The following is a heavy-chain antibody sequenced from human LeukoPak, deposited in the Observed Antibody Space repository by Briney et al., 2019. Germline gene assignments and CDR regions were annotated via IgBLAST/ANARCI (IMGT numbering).Heavy chain of an antibody. CDR1: GYTFTSYD. D-gene: IGHD6-19*01. Sequence: ASVKVSCKASGYTFTSYDINWVRQATGQGLEWMGWMNPNSGNTGYAQKFQGRVTTTRNTSISTAYMELSSLRSEDTAVYYCARGQSSGWYNWFDPWGQGTLVTVSS. J-gene: IGHJ5*02. CDR3: ARGQSSGWYNWFDP. V-gene: IGHV1-8*01. CDR2: MNPNSGNT.